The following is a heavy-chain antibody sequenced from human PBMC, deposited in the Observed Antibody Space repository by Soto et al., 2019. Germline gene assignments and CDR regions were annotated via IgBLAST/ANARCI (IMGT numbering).Heavy chain of an antibody. J-gene: IGHJ5*02. CDR1: GGSISSYY. Sequence: SETLSLTCTVSGGSISSYYWSWIRQPPGKGLEWIGYIYYSGSTNYNPSLKSRVTISVDTSKNQFSLKLSSVTAADTAVYYCARHLPVVLEWLGFVGWFDPWGQGTLVTVSS. D-gene: IGHD3-3*01. V-gene: IGHV4-59*08. CDR3: ARHLPVVLEWLGFVGWFDP. CDR2: IYYSGST.